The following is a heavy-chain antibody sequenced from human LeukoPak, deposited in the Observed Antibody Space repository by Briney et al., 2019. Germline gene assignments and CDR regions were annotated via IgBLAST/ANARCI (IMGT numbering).Heavy chain of an antibody. CDR1: GFTFSSYA. V-gene: IGHV3-23*01. CDR3: AKESPLLWFGELSSIDY. J-gene: IGHJ4*02. Sequence: GGSLRLSCAASGFTFSSYAKSWVRQAPGKGLEWVSAISGSGGSTYYADSVKGRFTISRDNSKNTLYLQMNSLRAEDTAVYYCAKESPLLWFGELSSIDYWGQGTLVTVSS. D-gene: IGHD3-10*01. CDR2: ISGSGGST.